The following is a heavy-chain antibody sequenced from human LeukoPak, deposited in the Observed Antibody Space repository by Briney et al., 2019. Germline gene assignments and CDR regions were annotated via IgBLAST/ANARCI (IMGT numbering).Heavy chain of an antibody. CDR1: GYTFTGYY. CDR3: ARDFEGCSGGSCYLSLGY. Sequence: GASVKVSCKASGYTFTGYYMHWVRQAPGQGLEWMGIINPSGGSASYAQNFQGRVTMTRDTSTSTVYMVLSSLRSEDTALYYCARDFEGCSGGSCYLSLGYWGQGTLVTVSS. J-gene: IGHJ4*02. V-gene: IGHV1-46*01. CDR2: INPSGGSA. D-gene: IGHD2-15*01.